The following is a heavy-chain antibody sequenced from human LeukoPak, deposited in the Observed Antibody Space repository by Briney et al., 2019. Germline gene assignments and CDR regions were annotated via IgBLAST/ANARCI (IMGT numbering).Heavy chain of an antibody. D-gene: IGHD4-17*01. Sequence: GGSLRLSCAASGFTFSSYAMSWVRQAPGKGLEWVSAISGSGGSTYYAASVKGRFTISRDNSKNTLYLQMNSLRAEDTAVYYCAKDSGHDYGDYGGGAFDIWGQGTMVTVSS. CDR2: ISGSGGST. CDR1: GFTFSSYA. J-gene: IGHJ3*02. CDR3: AKDSGHDYGDYGGGAFDI. V-gene: IGHV3-23*01.